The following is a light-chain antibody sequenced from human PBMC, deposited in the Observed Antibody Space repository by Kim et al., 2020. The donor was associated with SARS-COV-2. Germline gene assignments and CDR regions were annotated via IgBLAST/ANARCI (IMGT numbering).Light chain of an antibody. Sequence: EIVLTQSPGTLSLSPGERATLSCRASQSINNNYLAWYQHKPGQAPRLLIYGASSRATGIPDRFTGSGSGTDFTLTISRLEPEDSAAYYCQQYTHAPRTFGQGTKVDIK. V-gene: IGKV3-20*01. J-gene: IGKJ1*01. CDR2: GAS. CDR1: QSINNNY. CDR3: QQYTHAPRT.